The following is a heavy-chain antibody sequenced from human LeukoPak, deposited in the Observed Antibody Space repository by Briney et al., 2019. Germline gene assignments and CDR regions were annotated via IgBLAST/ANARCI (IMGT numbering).Heavy chain of an antibody. CDR2: IYPGDSDT. CDR1: GYSFTSYW. Sequence: GESLKISCKGSGYSFTSYWIGWVRQKPGKGLEWMGIIYPGDSDTRYSPSFQGQVTISADKSISTAYLQWSSLKASDTAMYYCARPYCSSTSCHNHFDYWGQGTLVTVSS. D-gene: IGHD2-2*02. J-gene: IGHJ4*02. CDR3: ARPYCSSTSCHNHFDY. V-gene: IGHV5-51*01.